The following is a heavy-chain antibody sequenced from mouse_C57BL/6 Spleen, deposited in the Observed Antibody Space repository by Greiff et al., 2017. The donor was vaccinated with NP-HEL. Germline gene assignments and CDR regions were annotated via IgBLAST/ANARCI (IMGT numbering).Heavy chain of an antibody. CDR2: IDPSDSYT. J-gene: IGHJ4*01. Sequence: QVQLQQPGAELVMPGASVKLSCKASGYTFTSYWMHWVKQRPGQGLEWIGEIDPSDSYTNYNQKFKGKSTLTVDKSSRTAYMQLSSLPSEDSAVYYCATLIAMDYWGQGTSVTVSS. CDR1: GYTFTSYW. V-gene: IGHV1-69*01. CDR3: ATLIAMDY.